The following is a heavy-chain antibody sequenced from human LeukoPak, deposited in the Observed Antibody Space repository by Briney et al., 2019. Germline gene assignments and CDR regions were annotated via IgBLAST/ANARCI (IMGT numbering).Heavy chain of an antibody. Sequence: GGSLRLSCAASGFTFSSYWMSWVRQAPGKGLEWVANIKQDGSEKFYVDSVKGRFTISRDNAKNSVSLQMNSLRAEDTAVYYCTRMAWRSRPFDYWGQGILVTVFS. CDR3: TRMAWRSRPFDY. J-gene: IGHJ4*02. V-gene: IGHV3-7*01. CDR2: IKQDGSEK. D-gene: IGHD2-2*01. CDR1: GFTFSSYW.